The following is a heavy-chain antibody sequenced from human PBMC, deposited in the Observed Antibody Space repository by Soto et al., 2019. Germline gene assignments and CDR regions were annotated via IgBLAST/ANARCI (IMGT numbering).Heavy chain of an antibody. CDR3: ARGTHSSWHRGFGP. CDR2: IYYSGST. D-gene: IGHD6-13*01. V-gene: IGHV4-59*01. CDR1: GGSISSYY. J-gene: IGHJ5*02. Sequence: SETLSLTCTVSGGSISSYYWSWIRQPQEKGLEWIGYIYYSGSTNYNPSLKSRVTISVDTSKNQFSLKLSSVTAADTAVYYCARGTHSSWHRGFGPWGQGTLGTVSS.